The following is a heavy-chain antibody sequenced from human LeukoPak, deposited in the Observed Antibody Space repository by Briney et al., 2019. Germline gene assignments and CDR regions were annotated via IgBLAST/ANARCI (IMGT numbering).Heavy chain of an antibody. D-gene: IGHD6-19*01. CDR1: GDSITNGGYS. V-gene: IGHV4-30-2*01. CDR3: ARLYSSGSYYFDI. CDR2: IYHTGTP. Sequence: PLETLSLTCAVSGDSITNGGYSWSWVRQPPGKDLEWIGYIYHTGTPHYNPSLRSRVTMSVDTSKNQFSLSLTSVTAADTAIYYCARLYSSGSYYFDIWGPGTLVTVSS. J-gene: IGHJ4*02.